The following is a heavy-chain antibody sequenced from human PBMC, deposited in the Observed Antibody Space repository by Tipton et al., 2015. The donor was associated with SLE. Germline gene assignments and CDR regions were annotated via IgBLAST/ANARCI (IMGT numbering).Heavy chain of an antibody. J-gene: IGHJ1*01. CDR3: ARGPPDSSAEYLQD. Sequence: TLSLTCAVYGGSISSRNWWSWIRQPQGKGLEWIGEIDHSGSTYYNPSLESRVTISVDTSKNQFSLKLSSVTAADTAVYYCARGPPDSSAEYLQDWGQGSLVTVSS. D-gene: IGHD6-19*01. CDR2: IDHSGST. CDR1: GGSISSRNW. V-gene: IGHV4-4*02.